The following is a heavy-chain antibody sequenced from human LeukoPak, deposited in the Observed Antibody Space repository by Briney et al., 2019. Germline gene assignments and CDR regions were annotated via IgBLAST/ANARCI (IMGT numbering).Heavy chain of an antibody. J-gene: IGHJ4*02. D-gene: IGHD2-15*01. CDR1: GFTFSSYG. Sequence: PGRSLRLSCAASGFTFSSYGMHWVRQAPGKGLEWVAVISYDGSNKYYADSVKGRFTISRDNSKNTLYLQMNSLRAVDTAVYYCAKEGSKATLDYWGQGTLVTVSS. V-gene: IGHV3-30*18. CDR2: ISYDGSNK. CDR3: AKEGSKATLDY.